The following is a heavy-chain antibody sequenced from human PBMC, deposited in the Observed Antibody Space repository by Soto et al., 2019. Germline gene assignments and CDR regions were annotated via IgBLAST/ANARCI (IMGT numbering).Heavy chain of an antibody. CDR3: ARDEDWNYDY. CDR2: VSGKVSSGIT. D-gene: IGHD1-1*01. J-gene: IGHJ4*02. Sequence: PLRLSCTTSGFTCNDHAVGLVRQARGKGMECVGFVSGKVSSGITEAAASVKGRFIISRDDSNSIAYLQMNRLKTEDTAVYYCARDEDWNYDYSGQRTLVTVSS. V-gene: IGHV3-49*04. CDR1: GFTCNDHA.